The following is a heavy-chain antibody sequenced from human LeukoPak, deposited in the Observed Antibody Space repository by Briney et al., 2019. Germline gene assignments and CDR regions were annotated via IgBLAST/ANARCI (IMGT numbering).Heavy chain of an antibody. V-gene: IGHV3-30*18. CDR1: GFTFSSYG. Sequence: GGSLRLSCAASGFTFSSYGVHWVRQAPGKGLEWVAVISYDGTNKYYAASVKGRFTISRDNSKNTLYLQLNSLRAEDTAVYYCAKGVRGIAAADDAFDIWGQGTMVTVSS. D-gene: IGHD6-13*01. CDR2: ISYDGTNK. CDR3: AKGVRGIAAADDAFDI. J-gene: IGHJ3*02.